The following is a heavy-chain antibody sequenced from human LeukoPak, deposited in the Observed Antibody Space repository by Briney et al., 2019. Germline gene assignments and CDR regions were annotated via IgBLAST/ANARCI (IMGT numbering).Heavy chain of an antibody. Sequence: PGGSLRLSCAAPGFTISDYYMSWIRQAPGKGLERVSCISSSGSTIYYADSVKGRFTISRDNAKNSLYLQMNSLRAEDTAVYYCARDQSWSYQEGLDPWGQGTLVTVSS. J-gene: IGHJ5*02. CDR1: GFTISDYY. V-gene: IGHV3-11*01. CDR2: ISSSGSTI. CDR3: ARDQSWSYQEGLDP. D-gene: IGHD1-26*01.